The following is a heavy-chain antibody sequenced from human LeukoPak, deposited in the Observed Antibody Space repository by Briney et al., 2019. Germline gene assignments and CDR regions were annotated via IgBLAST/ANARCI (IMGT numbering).Heavy chain of an antibody. Sequence: ETLSLTCTVSGYSISSGYYWGWIRQAPGKGLEWVSSISSYSTYIYYADSVKGRFTISRDNAKNSLSLQMNSLRAEDTALYYCARGGEGSGFDSWGQGTLVTVSS. J-gene: IGHJ4*02. D-gene: IGHD6-19*01. CDR3: ARGGEGSGFDS. CDR1: GYSISSGYY. V-gene: IGHV3-21*01. CDR2: ISSYSTYI.